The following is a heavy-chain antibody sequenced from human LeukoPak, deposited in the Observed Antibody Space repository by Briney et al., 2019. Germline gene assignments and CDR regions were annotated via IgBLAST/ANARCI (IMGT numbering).Heavy chain of an antibody. Sequence: PGGSLRLSCAASGFTFSSYEMNWVRQAPGKGLEWVSKISSSGSSIDYADSVKGRFTISRDNAKNSLYLQMNSLRAEDTAVYYCASRFDIWGRGTMVTVSS. V-gene: IGHV3-48*03. CDR3: ASRFDI. CDR2: ISSSGSSI. J-gene: IGHJ3*02. CDR1: GFTFSSYE.